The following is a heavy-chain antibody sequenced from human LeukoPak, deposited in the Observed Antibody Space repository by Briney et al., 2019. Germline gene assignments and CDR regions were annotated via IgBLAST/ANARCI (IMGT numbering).Heavy chain of an antibody. Sequence: GGSLRLSCAASGFNFDIFAMTWVRQAPGKGLEWVSAIGSSGSTYYADSVKGRFTISRDNSKNTLYLQMNSLRAEDTAVYYCANGLGCDYWGQGTLVTVSS. V-gene: IGHV3-23*01. J-gene: IGHJ4*02. CDR1: GFNFDIFA. D-gene: IGHD3/OR15-3a*01. CDR2: IGSSGST. CDR3: ANGLGCDY.